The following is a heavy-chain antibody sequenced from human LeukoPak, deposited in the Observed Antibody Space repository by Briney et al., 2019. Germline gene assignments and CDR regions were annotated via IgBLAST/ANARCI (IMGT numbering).Heavy chain of an antibody. CDR2: FDPEDGET. CDR3: ARDRYSSGWYAPDY. CDR1: GYTLTELS. J-gene: IGHJ4*02. V-gene: IGHV1-24*01. Sequence: ASVKVSCKVSGYTLTELSMHWVRQAPGKGLEWMGGFDPEDGETIYAQKFQGRVTMTEDTSTDTAYMELSSLRPEDTAVYYCARDRYSSGWYAPDYWGQGTLVTVSS. D-gene: IGHD6-19*01.